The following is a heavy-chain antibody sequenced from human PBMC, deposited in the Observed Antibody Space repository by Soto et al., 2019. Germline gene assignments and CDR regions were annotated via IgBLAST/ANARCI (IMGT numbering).Heavy chain of an antibody. CDR2: IYSNGNT. CDR1: GLTVSSNF. J-gene: IGHJ4*02. V-gene: IGHV3-53*01. D-gene: IGHD1-26*01. CDR3: ARGIVGATYFDN. Sequence: PGGSLRLSCAVSGLTVSSNFMSWVRQAPGKGLEWVSVIYSNGNTYHADPVKGRFTISRDDSKNMLYLQMDSLRADDTAVYYCARGIVGATYFDNWGQGTLVTV.